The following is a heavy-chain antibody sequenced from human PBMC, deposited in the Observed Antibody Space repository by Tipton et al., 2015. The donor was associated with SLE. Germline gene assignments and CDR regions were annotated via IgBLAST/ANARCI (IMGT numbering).Heavy chain of an antibody. J-gene: IGHJ3*01. V-gene: IGHV3-7*01. CDR2: IKPDGSEE. Sequence: SLRLSCVASGFTFSFYHMTWVRQAPGKGLEWVAHIKPDGSEEFYVDSVRGRFIISRDNAKSSLSLQMNSLNAEDTAVYYCAREYQGSFYVNGAFDVWGQGTVVTVSS. D-gene: IGHD3-10*01. CDR3: AREYQGSFYVNGAFDV. CDR1: GFTFSFYH.